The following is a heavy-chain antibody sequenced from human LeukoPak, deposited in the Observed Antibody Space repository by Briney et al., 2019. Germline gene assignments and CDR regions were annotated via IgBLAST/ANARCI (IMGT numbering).Heavy chain of an antibody. CDR1: GGSISSSNYY. CDR3: AREYYDFWSGFDY. CDR2: IYYSGST. D-gene: IGHD3-3*01. V-gene: IGHV4-39*07. J-gene: IGHJ4*02. Sequence: SETLSLTCFVSGGSISSSNYYWGWIRQPPGKGLEWIGSIYYSGSTYYNPSLKSRVTISVDTSKNQFSLKLSSVTAADTAVYYCAREYYDFWSGFDYWGQGTLVTVSS.